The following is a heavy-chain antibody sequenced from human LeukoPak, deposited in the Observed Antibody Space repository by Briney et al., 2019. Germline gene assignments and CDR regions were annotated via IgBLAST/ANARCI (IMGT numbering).Heavy chain of an antibody. Sequence: PGVSLRLSCGASEFTFSDFYMTWIRQAPGKGLEGVSYISSSSSHTNYADSVKGRFTISRDNAKNSLYLQMNSLRDEDTAVYYCAPFDYWGQGTLVTVSS. CDR1: EFTFSDFY. V-gene: IGHV3-11*06. CDR3: APFDY. CDR2: ISSSSSHT. J-gene: IGHJ4*02.